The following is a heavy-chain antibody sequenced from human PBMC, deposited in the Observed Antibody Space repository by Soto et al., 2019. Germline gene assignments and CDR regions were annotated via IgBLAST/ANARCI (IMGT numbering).Heavy chain of an antibody. Sequence: LRLSCVASGFTFSTSAMSWVRQAPGKGLEWVSTFTTSGGRIYYADSVKGRFTISRDNSKNTLYMQMNSLRAEDTAVYYCAKGERILWTPWGQGTLVTVSS. V-gene: IGHV3-23*01. D-gene: IGHD2-15*01. CDR2: FTTSGGRI. CDR3: AKGERILWTP. J-gene: IGHJ5*02. CDR1: GFTFSTSA.